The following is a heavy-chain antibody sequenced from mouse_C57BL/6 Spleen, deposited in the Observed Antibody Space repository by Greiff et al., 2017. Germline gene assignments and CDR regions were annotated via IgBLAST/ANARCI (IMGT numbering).Heavy chain of an antibody. J-gene: IGHJ3*01. V-gene: IGHV1-80*01. CDR3: ARDYYDYDGFAY. Sequence: VQLQQSGAELVKPGASVKISCKASGYAFSSYWMNWVKQRPGKGLEWIGQIYPGDGDTNYNGKFKGKATLTADTSSSTAYMQLSSLTSEDSAVYFCARDYYDYDGFAYWGQGTLVTVSA. CDR2: IYPGDGDT. D-gene: IGHD2-4*01. CDR1: GYAFSSYW.